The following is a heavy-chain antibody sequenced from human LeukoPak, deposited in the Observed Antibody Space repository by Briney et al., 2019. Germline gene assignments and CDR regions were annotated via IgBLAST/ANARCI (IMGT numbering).Heavy chain of an antibody. CDR3: ARLLAATGNFDY. CDR1: GGSISSGGYS. J-gene: IGHJ4*02. Sequence: SVTLSLTCAVSGGSISSGGYSWSRIRQPPGKGLVWIGYIYHNASTYYTPSLKSRVTISVDSSKTQFSLKLSSVTAADTAVYYCARLLAATGNFDYWGQGTLVTVSS. D-gene: IGHD6-13*01. V-gene: IGHV4-30-2*01. CDR2: IYHNAST.